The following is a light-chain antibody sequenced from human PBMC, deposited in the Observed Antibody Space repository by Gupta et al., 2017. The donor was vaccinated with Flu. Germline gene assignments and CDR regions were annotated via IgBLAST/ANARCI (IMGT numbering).Light chain of an antibody. J-gene: IGLJ2*01. Sequence: SYDLTQPPSVSVSPGQTARITCPGDAVPKQYSYWYQQKPGQAPVLVMSKDTERPSGIPGRFSGSTSGTTVTLTITGVQAEDEAEYYCQSADSSGSYFVFGGGTKLTVL. V-gene: IGLV3-25*02. CDR1: AVPKQY. CDR2: KDT. CDR3: QSADSSGSYFV.